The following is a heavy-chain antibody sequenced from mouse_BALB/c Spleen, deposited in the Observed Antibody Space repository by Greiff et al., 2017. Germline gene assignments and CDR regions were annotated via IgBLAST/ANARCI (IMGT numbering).Heavy chain of an antibody. D-gene: IGHD2-3*01. J-gene: IGHJ2*01. CDR2: ISDGGSYT. CDR1: GFTFSDYY. CDR3: ARDGDGYSYAFYS. Sequence: EVMLVESGGGLVKPGGSLKLSCAASGFTFSDYYMYWVRQTPEKRLEWVATISDGGSYTYYPDSVKGRFTISRDNAKNNLYLQMSSLKSEDTAMYYCARDGDGYSYAFYSWGQGTTLTVSS. V-gene: IGHV5-4*02.